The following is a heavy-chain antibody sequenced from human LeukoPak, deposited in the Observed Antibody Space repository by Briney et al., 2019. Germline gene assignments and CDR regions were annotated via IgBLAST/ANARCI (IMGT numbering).Heavy chain of an antibody. CDR1: GGYISTYY. CDR3: TRDKGPSADRTAFDF. D-gene: IGHD2-2*01. CDR2: VYYSGSA. V-gene: IGHV4-59*01. J-gene: IGHJ4*02. Sequence: SETLSLTCSVSGGYISTYYWSWIRQPPGRGLEWIGYVYYSGSANYNPSLKSRVTMSVDTSKNQFSLQLRSVTPADTAVYYCTRDKGPSADRTAFDFWGQGTLVTVSS.